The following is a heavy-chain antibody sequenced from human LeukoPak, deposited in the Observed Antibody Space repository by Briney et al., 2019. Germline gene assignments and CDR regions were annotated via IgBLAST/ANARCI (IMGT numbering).Heavy chain of an antibody. V-gene: IGHV3-74*01. CDR2: INSDGSST. D-gene: IGHD3-3*01. Sequence: QSGGSLRLSCAASGFTFSSYAMSWVRQAPGKGLVWVSRINSDGSSTSYADSVKGRFTISRDNAKNTLYLQMNSLRAEDTAVYYCARGWSHYDFWSGLPGGYYYYMDVWGKGTTVTVSS. CDR1: GFTFSSYA. J-gene: IGHJ6*03. CDR3: ARGWSHYDFWSGLPGGYYYYMDV.